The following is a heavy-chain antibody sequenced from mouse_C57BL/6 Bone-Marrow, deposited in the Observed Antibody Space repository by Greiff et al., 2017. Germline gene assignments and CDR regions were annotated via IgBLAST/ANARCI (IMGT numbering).Heavy chain of an antibody. CDR2: ISSGGSYT. CDR1: GFTFSSYG. V-gene: IGHV5-6*01. CDR3: ARAGDYGSILYYFDY. J-gene: IGHJ2*01. D-gene: IGHD1-1*01. Sequence: VQLKESGGDLVKPGGSLKLSCAASGFTFSSYGMSWVRQTPDKRLEWVATISSGGSYTYYPDSVKGRFTISRDKAKNTLYLQMSSLKSEDTAMYYCARAGDYGSILYYFDYWGQGTTLTVSS.